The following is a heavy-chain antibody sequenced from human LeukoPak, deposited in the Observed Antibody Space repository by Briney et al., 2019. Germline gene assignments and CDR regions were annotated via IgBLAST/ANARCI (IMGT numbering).Heavy chain of an antibody. Sequence: ASVKVSCKTSGGTFNSYAISWVRQAPGQGLEWMGGITAIFRTTNYAQKFQGRVTITADESMSTVYMELSSLRSEDTAVYYCVRDTRGAEAADDPFDIWGQGTMVTVSS. V-gene: IGHV1-69*13. CDR1: GGTFNSYA. D-gene: IGHD6-13*01. J-gene: IGHJ3*02. CDR2: ITAIFRTT. CDR3: VRDTRGAEAADDPFDI.